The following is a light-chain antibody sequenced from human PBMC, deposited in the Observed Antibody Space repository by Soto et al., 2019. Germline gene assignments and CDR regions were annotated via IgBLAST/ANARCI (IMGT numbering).Light chain of an antibody. V-gene: IGKV1-5*01. J-gene: IGKJ5*01. CDR2: DAS. CDR3: QQYNSYSSIT. Sequence: DIQMTQSPSTLSASVGDRVTITCRASQSISSWLAWYQQKPGKAPKLLIYDASSLESGVPSRFSVSGSGTEFTLTISSLQPDDFAPYYCQQYNSYSSITFGQGTRLEI. CDR1: QSISSW.